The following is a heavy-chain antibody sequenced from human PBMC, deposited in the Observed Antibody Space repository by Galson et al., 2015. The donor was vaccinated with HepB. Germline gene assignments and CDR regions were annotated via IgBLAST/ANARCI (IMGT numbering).Heavy chain of an antibody. V-gene: IGHV6-1*01. Sequence: CAISGDSVSNNHVAWNWIRQSPSRGLEWLGRTYRGSNQYAASMRGRIAINSDTSTNQFSLPLSSVTPEDTGLYYCARGAYSSFDIWGQGTMFTVSS. CDR3: ARGAYSSFDI. CDR2: TYRGSN. CDR1: GDSVSNNHVA. D-gene: IGHD2-15*01. J-gene: IGHJ3*02.